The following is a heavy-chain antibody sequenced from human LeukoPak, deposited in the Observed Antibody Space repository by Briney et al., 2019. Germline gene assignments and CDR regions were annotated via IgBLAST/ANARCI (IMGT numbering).Heavy chain of an antibody. D-gene: IGHD5-12*01. CDR2: IYYSGST. CDR1: GGSISSGGYS. CDR3: ARERGYSGYAN. V-gene: IGHV4-30-4*07. Sequence: SQTLSLTCAVSGGSISSGGYSWSWIRLPPGKGLEWIGYIYYSGSTYYNPSLKSRVTISVDTSKNQFSLKLSSVTAADTAVYYCARERGYSGYANWGQGTLVTVSS. J-gene: IGHJ4*02.